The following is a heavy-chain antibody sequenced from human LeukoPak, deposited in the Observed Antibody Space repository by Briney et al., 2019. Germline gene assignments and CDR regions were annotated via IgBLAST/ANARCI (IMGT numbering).Heavy chain of an antibody. CDR3: ARLPGSGFFDY. J-gene: IGHJ4*03. CDR2: IYNTGST. V-gene: IGHV4-39*01. D-gene: IGHD6-19*01. CDR1: GGSISSSNYY. Sequence: SETLSLTCTVSGGSISSSNYYWGWIRQPPGKGLEWIGIIYNTGSTYHNPSLKGRVTMSVDTSKNQFSLKLSSVTAADTAMYYCARLPGSGFFDYWGQGTLVTVSS.